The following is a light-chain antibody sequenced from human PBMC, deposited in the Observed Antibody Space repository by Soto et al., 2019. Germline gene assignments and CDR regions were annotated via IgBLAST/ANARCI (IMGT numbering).Light chain of an antibody. CDR1: STDVGAYKY. Sequence: QSVLTQPPSASGSPGQTVTISCTGTSTDVGAYKYVYWYQQDPAKAPKLRNYEVSKRPSGVPDRFSGSKSGNTASLTVLGLHAEDEDDYYCTSDVRSNLWVFGGGTKLPVL. V-gene: IGLV2-8*01. J-gene: IGLJ3*02. CDR2: EVS. CDR3: TSDVRSNLWV.